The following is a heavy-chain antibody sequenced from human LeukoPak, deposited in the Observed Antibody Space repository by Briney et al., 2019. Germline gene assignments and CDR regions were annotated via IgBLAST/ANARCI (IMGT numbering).Heavy chain of an antibody. J-gene: IGHJ4*02. CDR3: ARQDYYDSSGYYAYYFDY. Sequence: SETLSLTCTVSGGSISSYYWSWIRQPAGRGLEWIGRIYTSGSTNYNPSLKSRVTMSVDTSKSQFSLKVSSVTAADTAVYYCARQDYYDSSGYYAYYFDYWGQGTLVTVSS. D-gene: IGHD3-22*01. CDR2: IYTSGST. V-gene: IGHV4-4*07. CDR1: GGSISSYY.